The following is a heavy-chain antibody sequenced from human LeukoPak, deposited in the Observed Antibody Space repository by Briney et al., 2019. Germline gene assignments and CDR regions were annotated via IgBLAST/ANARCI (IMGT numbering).Heavy chain of an antibody. J-gene: IGHJ6*03. V-gene: IGHV3-23*01. Sequence: GGSLRLSCAASGFTFSSYAMSWVRQAPGKGLEWVSAISGSGGSTYYADSVKGRFTISRDNSKNTLYLQMNSLRAEDTAVYYCAKVLYDILTGGHYYYYYMDVWGKGTTVTVSS. CDR1: GFTFSSYA. CDR3: AKVLYDILTGGHYYYYYMDV. CDR2: ISGSGGST. D-gene: IGHD3-9*01.